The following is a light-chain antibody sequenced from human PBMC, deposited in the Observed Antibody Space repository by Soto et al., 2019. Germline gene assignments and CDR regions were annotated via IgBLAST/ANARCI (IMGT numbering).Light chain of an antibody. V-gene: IGKV1-5*01. CDR1: QTISNW. Sequence: DIQMTQSPSTLSASVGDRVTITCRASQTISNWLAWYQQKPGKAPKLLIYDASSLHSGVPSRFSGSGSGTEFTLTISSLQPDDFATYYCHQYISYSYTFGQGTKLVI. CDR3: HQYISYSYT. J-gene: IGKJ2*01. CDR2: DAS.